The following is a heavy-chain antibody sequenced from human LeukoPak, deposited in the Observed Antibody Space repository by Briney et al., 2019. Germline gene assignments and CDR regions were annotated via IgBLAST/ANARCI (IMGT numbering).Heavy chain of an antibody. CDR1: GGYISSFY. CDR2: IYTSGRT. CDR3: ARYNGAAAGAYYYYMDV. V-gene: IGHV4-4*07. D-gene: IGHD6-13*01. J-gene: IGHJ6*03. Sequence: SETLSLTCTVSGGYISSFYGRWLRQPTGKGLEWIGHIYTSGRTNYNPSLKSRVPMPVDTSKNQFSLKLSSVTAADTAVYYCARYNGAAAGAYYYYMDVWGKGTTVTVSS.